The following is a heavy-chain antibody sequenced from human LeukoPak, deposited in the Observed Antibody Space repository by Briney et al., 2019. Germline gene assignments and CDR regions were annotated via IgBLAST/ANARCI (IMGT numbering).Heavy chain of an antibody. CDR1: GFTFSSSA. CDR3: ARLSLFAFDI. CDR2: ISASGGST. J-gene: IGHJ3*02. D-gene: IGHD3-16*02. Sequence: PGGSLRLSCAASGFTFSSSAMSWVRQVPGKGLEWVSGISASGGSTYYADSVKGRFTISRDNSKNTLYLQMNSLRAEDTAVYYCARLSLFAFDIWGQGTMVTVSS. V-gene: IGHV3-23*01.